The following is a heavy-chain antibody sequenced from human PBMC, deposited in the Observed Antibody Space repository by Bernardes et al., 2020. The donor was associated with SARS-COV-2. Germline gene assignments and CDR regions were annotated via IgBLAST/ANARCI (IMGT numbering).Heavy chain of an antibody. Sequence: GSLRLSCAASGFTFSSYEMNWVRQAPGKGLEWVSYISSSGSIIYYADSVKGRFTISRDNAKNSLYLQMNSLRAEDTAVYYCARNYYDSSGYPLDYWGQGTLVTVSS. CDR2: ISSSGSII. CDR1: GFTFSSYE. D-gene: IGHD3-22*01. J-gene: IGHJ4*02. CDR3: ARNYYDSSGYPLDY. V-gene: IGHV3-48*03.